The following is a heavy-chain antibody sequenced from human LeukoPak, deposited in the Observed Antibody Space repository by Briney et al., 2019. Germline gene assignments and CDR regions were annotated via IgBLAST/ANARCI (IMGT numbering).Heavy chain of an antibody. CDR3: TRVNLRGSQYNWFDP. Sequence: GASVKVSCKASGYIFTGYYMHWLRQAPGQGLEWMGRITPIINSAKYAQKFRDRLTITADTSTGTAYMELSSLTSEDTALYYCTRVNLRGSQYNWFDPWGQGTLVIVSS. D-gene: IGHD1-26*01. J-gene: IGHJ5*02. V-gene: IGHV1-69*08. CDR2: ITPIINSA. CDR1: GYIFTGYY.